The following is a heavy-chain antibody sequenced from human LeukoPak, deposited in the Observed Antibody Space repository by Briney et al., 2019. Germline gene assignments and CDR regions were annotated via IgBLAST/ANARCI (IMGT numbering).Heavy chain of an antibody. D-gene: IGHD3-10*01. Sequence: GGSLRLSCAASGFTFSDYYMSWIRQAPGKGLEWVSYISSSGSTIYYADSVKGRFTISRDNAKNSLYLQMNSLRAEDTAVYYCARGPGTHELLLWFGEFTFDYWGQGTLVTVSS. CDR1: GFTFSDYY. J-gene: IGHJ4*02. V-gene: IGHV3-11*01. CDR3: ARGPGTHELLLWFGEFTFDY. CDR2: ISSSGSTI.